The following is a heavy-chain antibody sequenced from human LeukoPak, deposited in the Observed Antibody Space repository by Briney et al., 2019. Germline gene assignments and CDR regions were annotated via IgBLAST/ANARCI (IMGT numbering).Heavy chain of an antibody. D-gene: IGHD6-13*01. CDR3: SRGISGYGMDV. CDR2: IRTKVNSYAT. J-gene: IGHJ6*02. V-gene: IGHV3-73*01. CDR1: GFAFSGSG. Sequence: GGSLRLSCAASGFAFSGSGMHWVRQASGKGLEWIGRIRTKVNSYATAYAASVKGRFTISRDDSKNTAYLQMDSLKTEDTAVYYCSRGISGYGMDVWGQGTTVTVSS.